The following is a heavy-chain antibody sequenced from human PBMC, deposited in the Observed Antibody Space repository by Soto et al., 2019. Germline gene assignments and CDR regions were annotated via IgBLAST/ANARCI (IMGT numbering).Heavy chain of an antibody. D-gene: IGHD3-9*01. CDR3: ARATYDMVSRSEEINWFDP. J-gene: IGHJ5*02. Sequence: QVQLVQSGAEVKKPGSSVKVSCKASGGTFSSYAISWVRQAPGQGLEWMGGIIPIFGTANYAQKFQGRVTITADESTSTAYMELSSLRSDDTAVYYCARATYDMVSRSEEINWFDPWGQGTLVTVSS. V-gene: IGHV1-69*01. CDR1: GGTFSSYA. CDR2: IIPIFGTA.